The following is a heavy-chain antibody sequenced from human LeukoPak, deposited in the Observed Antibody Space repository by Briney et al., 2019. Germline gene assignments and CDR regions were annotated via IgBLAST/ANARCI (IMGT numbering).Heavy chain of an antibody. CDR1: GFTFSSYW. D-gene: IGHD6-19*01. CDR3: AREEDSSGWYENRGYFDL. CDR2: IASDGSST. V-gene: IGHV3-74*01. Sequence: PGGSLRLSCAASGFTFSSYWMNWVRQAPGKGLVWVSRIASDGSSTTYADSVKGRFSISRDNAKNTLYLQMNSLRVEDTAVYYCAREEDSSGWYENRGYFDLWGRGTLVTVSS. J-gene: IGHJ2*01.